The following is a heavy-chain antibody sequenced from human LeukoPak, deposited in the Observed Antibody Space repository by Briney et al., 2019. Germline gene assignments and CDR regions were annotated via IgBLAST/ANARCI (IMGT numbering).Heavy chain of an antibody. D-gene: IGHD3-16*01. Sequence: GESLRLSCAASGFNFNNYWMVWVRQIPGKGLQWVANIKEDGSEKNYVDSVKGRFTISRDNAKNSLYLQMNGLRVEDTAVYYCARDVWLPDYWGQGTLVTVTS. CDR2: IKEDGSEK. CDR1: GFNFNNYW. V-gene: IGHV3-7*01. CDR3: ARDVWLPDY. J-gene: IGHJ4*02.